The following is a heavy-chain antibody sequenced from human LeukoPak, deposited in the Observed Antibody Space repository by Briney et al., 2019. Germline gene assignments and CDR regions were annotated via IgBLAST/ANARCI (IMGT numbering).Heavy chain of an antibody. J-gene: IGHJ4*02. CDR1: GFTFSSYG. CDR2: IWYDGSNK. Sequence: GGSLRLSCAASGFTFSSYGMHWVRQAPGKGLEWEAVIWYDGSNKYYADSVKGRFAISRDNSKNTLYLQMNSLRAEDTAVYYCARDRYSSGWYGVFDYWGQGTLVTVSS. D-gene: IGHD6-19*01. V-gene: IGHV3-33*01. CDR3: ARDRYSSGWYGVFDY.